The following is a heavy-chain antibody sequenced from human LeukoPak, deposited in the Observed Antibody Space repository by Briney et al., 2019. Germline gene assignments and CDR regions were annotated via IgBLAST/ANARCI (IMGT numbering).Heavy chain of an antibody. D-gene: IGHD2-21*02. CDR2: IKQDGSEK. J-gene: IGHJ6*01. CDR3: AKDIHDFQSDC. Sequence: GGSLRLSCTASGFTFSNYWMTWVRQAPGKGLEWVASIKQDGSEKQYVGSVRGRFTISRDNAKNVLALQMDSLTAEDTALYYCAKDIHDFQSDCWG. V-gene: IGHV3-7*01. CDR1: GFTFSNYW.